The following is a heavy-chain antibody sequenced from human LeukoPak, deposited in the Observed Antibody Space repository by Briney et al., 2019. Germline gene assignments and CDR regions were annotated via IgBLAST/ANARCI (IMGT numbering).Heavy chain of an antibody. J-gene: IGHJ4*02. CDR1: GFTFSNYA. Sequence: GGSLRLSCAASGFTFSNYAMHWVRQAPGKGLEWVAVISYDANDKYYADSVKGRFTISRDNSKNTLYLQMNNLRAEDTAVYYCARRGYSYGYLGPFDYWGQGTLVTVSS. CDR3: ARRGYSYGYLGPFDY. D-gene: IGHD5-18*01. CDR2: ISYDANDK. V-gene: IGHV3-30*04.